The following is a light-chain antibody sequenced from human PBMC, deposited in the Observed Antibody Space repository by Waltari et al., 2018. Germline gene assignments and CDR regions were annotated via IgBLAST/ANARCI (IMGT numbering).Light chain of an antibody. J-gene: IGKJ5*01. V-gene: IGKV3-20*01. Sequence: EIVLTQSPGTLSLSPGERATLSCRASQTVSSSYFAWYQQKPGQAPRLLIYGASSMATGIPDRFSGRGSGTDFTLTVSRLEPEDFAVYYCQQYGSSPLITFGQGTRLEIK. CDR2: GAS. CDR3: QQYGSSPLIT. CDR1: QTVSSSY.